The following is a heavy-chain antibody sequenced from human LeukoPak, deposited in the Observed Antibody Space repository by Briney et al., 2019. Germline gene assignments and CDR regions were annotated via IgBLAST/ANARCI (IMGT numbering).Heavy chain of an antibody. CDR1: GYTFTGYY. CDR3: ARDVSVDSSGNTRAGYYYYYYSNMDV. V-gene: IGHV1-2*02. Sequence: GASVTVSCKASGYTFTGYYMHWVRQAPGQGLEWMGWINPNSGGTNYAQKFQGRVTMTRDTSISTAYMELSRLRSDDTAVYYCARDVSVDSSGNTRAGYYYYYYSNMDVWGKGTTVTVSS. CDR2: INPNSGGT. D-gene: IGHD3-22*01. J-gene: IGHJ6*03.